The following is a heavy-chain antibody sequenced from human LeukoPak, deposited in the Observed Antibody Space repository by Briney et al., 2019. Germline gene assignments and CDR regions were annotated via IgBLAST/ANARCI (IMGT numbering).Heavy chain of an antibody. D-gene: IGHD1-26*01. V-gene: IGHV4-59*01. CDR1: GGSISSFY. J-gene: IGHJ3*01. CDR2: IYYSGST. CDR3: ARDLWELQSAFDL. Sequence: SETLSLTCTVSGGSISSFYWSWIRQPPGKGLEWIAYIYYSGSTNYNPSLMSRVTISVDTSKNQFSLKLRSVTAADTAVYYCARDLWELQSAFDLWGQGTLVTVSS.